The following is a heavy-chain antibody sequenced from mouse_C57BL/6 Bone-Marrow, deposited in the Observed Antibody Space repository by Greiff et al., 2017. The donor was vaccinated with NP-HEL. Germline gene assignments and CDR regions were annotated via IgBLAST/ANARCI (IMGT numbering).Heavy chain of an antibody. CDR3: ARSDYQGYFDV. Sequence: QVQLKQPGAELVKPGASVKLSCKASGYTFTSYWMHWVKQRPGRGLEWIGRIDPNSGGTKYNEKFKSKATLTVDKPSSTAYMQLSSLTSEDSAVYYCARSDYQGYFDVWGTGTTVTVSS. CDR1: GYTFTSYW. V-gene: IGHV1-72*01. D-gene: IGHD2-4*01. CDR2: IDPNSGGT. J-gene: IGHJ1*03.